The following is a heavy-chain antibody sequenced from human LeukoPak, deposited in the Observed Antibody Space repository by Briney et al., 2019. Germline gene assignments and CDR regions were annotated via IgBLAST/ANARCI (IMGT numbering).Heavy chain of an antibody. CDR1: GFTFSSYG. CDR3: AKDLGTAMVPFGY. CDR2: IRYDGSNK. V-gene: IGHV3-30*02. D-gene: IGHD5-18*01. J-gene: IGHJ4*02. Sequence: GGSLRLSCAASGFTFSSYGMHWVRQAPGKGLEWVAFIRYDGSNKYYADSVKGRFTISRDNSKNTLYLQMNSLRAEDTAVYYCAKDLGTAMVPFGYWGQGTLVTVSS.